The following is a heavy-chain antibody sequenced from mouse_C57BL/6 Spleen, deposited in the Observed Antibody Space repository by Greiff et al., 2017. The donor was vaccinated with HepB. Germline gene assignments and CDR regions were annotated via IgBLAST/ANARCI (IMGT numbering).Heavy chain of an antibody. CDR1: GYTFTSYW. V-gene: IGHV1-55*01. J-gene: IGHJ2*01. CDR2: IYPGSGST. Sequence: QVQLQQSGAELVKPGASVKMSCKASGYTFTSYWITWVKQRPGQGLEWIGDIYPGSGSTNYNEKFKSKATLTVDTSSSTAYMQLSSLTSEDSAVYYCARRDGNYEGYFDYWGQGTTLTVSS. D-gene: IGHD2-1*01. CDR3: ARRDGNYEGYFDY.